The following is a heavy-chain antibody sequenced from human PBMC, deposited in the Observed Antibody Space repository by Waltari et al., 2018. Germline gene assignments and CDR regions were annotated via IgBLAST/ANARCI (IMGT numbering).Heavy chain of an antibody. V-gene: IGHV4-34*01. Sequence: QVQLQQWGAGLLKPSETLSLTCAVYGGSLSGYYWSWIRQPPGKGLEWIGEINHSGSTIYNPSLKVRVTISVDTSKNQFSLKLSSVTAAGTAVYYCSRAIGFWSGFPNYYYCYYMDVWDKGTTVTVSS. CDR3: SRAIGFWSGFPNYYYCYYMDV. CDR1: GGSLSGYY. D-gene: IGHD3-3*01. CDR2: INHSGST. J-gene: IGHJ6*03.